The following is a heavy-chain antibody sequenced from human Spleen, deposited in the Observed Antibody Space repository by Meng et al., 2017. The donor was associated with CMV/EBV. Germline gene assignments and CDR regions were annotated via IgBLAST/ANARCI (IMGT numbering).Heavy chain of an antibody. CDR2: INPNSGGT. Sequence: ASVKVSCKTSGYTFTGYYLHWVRQAPGQGLEWMGWINPNSGGTNYAQKFQGRVTMTRDTSISTAYMELSRLRSDDTAVYYCARGSRAYNWNSLDYWGQGTLVTVSS. CDR3: ARGSRAYNWNSLDY. V-gene: IGHV1-2*02. CDR1: GYTFTGYY. J-gene: IGHJ4*02. D-gene: IGHD1-7*01.